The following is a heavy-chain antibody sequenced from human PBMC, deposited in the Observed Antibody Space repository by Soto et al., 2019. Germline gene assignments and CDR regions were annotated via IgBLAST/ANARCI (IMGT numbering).Heavy chain of an antibody. CDR2: IDPSDSYT. D-gene: IGHD1-1*01. CDR1: GYRFINYW. CDR3: VRHGNGTPFYFDF. Sequence: EVQLVQSGAEVKKPGESLRLSCQGSGYRFINYWISWVRQMPGKGLEWVGRIDPSDSYTVYSPSFQGNVTISIDTAINTAFLEGRSLQASDTAMYYCVRHGNGTPFYFDFWGRGTLVPVSS. J-gene: IGHJ4*02. V-gene: IGHV5-10-1*03.